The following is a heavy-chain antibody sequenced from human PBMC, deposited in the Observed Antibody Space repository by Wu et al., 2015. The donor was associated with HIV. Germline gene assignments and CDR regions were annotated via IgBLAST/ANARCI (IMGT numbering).Heavy chain of an antibody. J-gene: IGHJ5*02. D-gene: IGHD6-6*01. V-gene: IGHV1-2*02. Sequence: QVQLVQSGAEVKKPGASVKVSCKASGYTFTGYYMHWVRQAPGQGLEWMGWINPNSGGTNYAQKFQGRVTMTRDTSISTAYMELSRLRSDDTAVYYCAREWGVAARPWNWFDPWGQGTLVTVSS. CDR3: AREWGVAARPWNWFDP. CDR1: GYTFTGYY. CDR2: INPNSGGT.